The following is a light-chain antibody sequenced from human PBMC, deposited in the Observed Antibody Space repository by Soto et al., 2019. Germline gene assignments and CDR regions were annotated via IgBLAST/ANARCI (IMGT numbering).Light chain of an antibody. CDR3: RSYTSSSTLV. V-gene: IGLV2-14*01. Sequence: QSVLTQPASVSGSPGQSITISCTGTNSDVGGYNYVSWYQQHPGKAPKLMIYEVSNRPSGVSNRFSGSKSGNTASLTISGLQAEDEADYYCRSYTSSSTLVFGTGTKVTVL. J-gene: IGLJ1*01. CDR2: EVS. CDR1: NSDVGGYNY.